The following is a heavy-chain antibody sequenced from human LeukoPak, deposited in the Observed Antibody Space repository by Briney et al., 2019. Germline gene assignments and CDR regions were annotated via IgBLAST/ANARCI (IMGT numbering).Heavy chain of an antibody. Sequence: ASVKVSCKASGYTFTSYGVSWVRQAPGQGLEWMGWISAYNGNTNYAQKLQGRVTMTTDTSTSPAYMELRSLRSDDTAVYYCARDGYYYDSSGYWDPFDYWRQGTLVTLPS. CDR1: GYTFTSYG. V-gene: IGHV1-18*01. D-gene: IGHD3-22*01. J-gene: IGHJ4*02. CDR3: ARDGYYYDSSGYWDPFDY. CDR2: ISAYNGNT.